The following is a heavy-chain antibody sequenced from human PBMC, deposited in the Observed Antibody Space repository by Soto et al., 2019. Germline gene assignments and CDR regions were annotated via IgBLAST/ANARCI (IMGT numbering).Heavy chain of an antibody. CDR3: AKAPGGNSDFNYS. J-gene: IGHJ4*02. CDR2: ISYDGSNK. V-gene: IGHV3-30*18. CDR1: GFTFSSYG. D-gene: IGHD2-21*02. Sequence: QVQLVESGGGVVQPGRSLRLSCAASGFTFSSYGMHWVRQAPGKGLEWVAVISYDGSNKYYADSVKGRFTISRDNSKNTLYLQMNSLRAEDTAVYYCAKAPGGNSDFNYSWGQGTLVTVSS.